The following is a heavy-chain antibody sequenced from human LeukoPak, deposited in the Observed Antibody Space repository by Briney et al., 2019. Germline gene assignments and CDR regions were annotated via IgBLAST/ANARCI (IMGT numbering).Heavy chain of an antibody. CDR2: IRSKTNNYAT. V-gene: IGHV3-73*01. J-gene: IGHJ4*02. CDR1: GFTFSASP. CDR3: TRLEAAADLDF. D-gene: IGHD2-15*01. Sequence: PGGSLRLSCAASGFTFSASPMHWVRQASGKGLEWVGRIRSKTNNYATAYAASVRGRFTISRDDSKNTVYLQMNSLKTEDTAVYFCTRLEAAADLDFWGQGTLVTVSS.